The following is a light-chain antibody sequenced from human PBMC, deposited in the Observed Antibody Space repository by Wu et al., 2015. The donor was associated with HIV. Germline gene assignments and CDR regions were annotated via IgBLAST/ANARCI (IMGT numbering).Light chain of an antibody. CDR2: DAS. CDR1: QSVSSY. V-gene: IGKV3-11*01. J-gene: IGKJ2*03. Sequence: EIVMTQSPATLSVSPGERATLSCRASQSVSSYLAWYQQKPGQAPRLLIYDASNRATGIPARFSGSGSGTDFTLTISSLEPEDFAVYYCQSGVGGFGRGDQGWRSN. CDR3: QSGVGG.